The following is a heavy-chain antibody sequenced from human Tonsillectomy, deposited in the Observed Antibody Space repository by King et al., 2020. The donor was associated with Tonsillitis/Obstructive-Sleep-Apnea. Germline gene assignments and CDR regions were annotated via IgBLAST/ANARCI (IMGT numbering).Heavy chain of an antibody. CDR3: ARDQGIVVVPAATEDDAFDI. V-gene: IGHV1-2*02. CDR1: GYTFTGYY. Sequence: VQLVESGAEVKKPGASVKVSCKASGYTFTGYYMHWVRQAPGQGLEWMGWINPNSGGTNYAQKFQGRVTMTRDTSISTAYMELSRLRSDDTAVYYCARDQGIVVVPAATEDDAFDIWGQGTMVTVSS. J-gene: IGHJ3*02. D-gene: IGHD2-2*01. CDR2: INPNSGGT.